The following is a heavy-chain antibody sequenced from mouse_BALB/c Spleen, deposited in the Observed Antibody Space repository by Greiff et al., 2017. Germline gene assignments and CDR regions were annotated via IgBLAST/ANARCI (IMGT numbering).Heavy chain of an antibody. D-gene: IGHD2-14*01. CDR2: IWSGGST. CDR3: ASPYYRYPWFAY. V-gene: IGHV2-2*02. CDR1: GFSLTSYG. J-gene: IGHJ3*01. Sequence: VQGVESGPGLVAPSQSLSITCTVSGFSLTSYGVHWVRQPPGKGLEWLGVIWSGGSTDYNAAFISRLSISKDNSKSQVFFKMNSLQANDTAIYYCASPYYRYPWFAYWGQGTLVTVSA.